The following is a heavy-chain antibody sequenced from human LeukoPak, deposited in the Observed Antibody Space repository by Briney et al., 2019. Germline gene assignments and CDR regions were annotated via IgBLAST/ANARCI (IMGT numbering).Heavy chain of an antibody. Sequence: PGGSLRLSCTASGFTFSNYAMSWVRQAPGKGLGWVSSISGGDDRTYYADSVKGRFTISRDNSKNTLYLQMNSLRAEDTALYYCAKDRTSMNYWGQGTLVTVSS. CDR3: AKDRTSMNY. D-gene: IGHD3-22*01. CDR2: ISGGDDRT. CDR1: GFTFSNYA. V-gene: IGHV3-23*01. J-gene: IGHJ4*02.